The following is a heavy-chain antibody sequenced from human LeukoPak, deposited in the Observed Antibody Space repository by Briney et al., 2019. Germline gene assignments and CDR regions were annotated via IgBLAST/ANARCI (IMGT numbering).Heavy chain of an antibody. CDR1: GYSISTGYH. CDR2: TYHSGNT. J-gene: IGHJ4*02. Sequence: PSETLSLTCAVSGYSISTGYHWGWIRQSPGTGLEWFGSTYHSGNTYYNPSLKSRVTISMDTSMNQFSLQVTSVTAADTAVDDGARTRYCSGATCYSPELFDSWGQGTLVTVSS. D-gene: IGHD2-15*01. CDR3: ARTRYCSGATCYSPELFDS. V-gene: IGHV4-38-2*01.